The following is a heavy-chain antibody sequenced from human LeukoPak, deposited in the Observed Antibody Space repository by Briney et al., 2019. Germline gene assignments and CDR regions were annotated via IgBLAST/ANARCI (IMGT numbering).Heavy chain of an antibody. CDR2: IYYSGST. CDR3: ARVHIVAAGTMDYYYYMDV. V-gene: IGHV4-30-4*08. D-gene: IGHD6-13*01. J-gene: IGHJ6*03. Sequence: SQTLSLTCTVSGGSISSGDYYWSWIRQPPWKGLEWIGYIYYSGSTYYNPSLKSRVTISVDTSKNQFSLKLSSVTAADTAVYYCARVHIVAAGTMDYYYYMDVWGKGTTVTVSS. CDR1: GGSISSGDYY.